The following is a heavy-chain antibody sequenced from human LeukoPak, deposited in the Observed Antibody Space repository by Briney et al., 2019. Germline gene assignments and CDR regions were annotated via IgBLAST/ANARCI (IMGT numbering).Heavy chain of an antibody. CDR3: AREARGWFDP. CDR2: IYYSGST. CDR1: GGSISSYY. J-gene: IGHJ5*02. V-gene: IGHV4-59*01. Sequence: SETLSLTCTVSGGSISSYYWSRIRQPPGKGLEWIGYIYYSGSTNYNPSLKSRVTISVDTSKNQFSLKLSSVTAADTAVYYCAREARGWFDPWGQGTLVTVSS.